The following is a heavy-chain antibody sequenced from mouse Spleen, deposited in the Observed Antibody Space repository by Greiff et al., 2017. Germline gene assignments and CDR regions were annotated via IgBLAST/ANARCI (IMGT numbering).Heavy chain of an antibody. J-gene: IGHJ2*01. Sequence: QVQLQQPGAELVKPGASVKLSGKASGYTLTSYWMHWVKQRPGRGLEGIGRIDPNSGGTKYNEKFKSKATLTVDKPSSTAYMQLSSLTSEDSAVYYCAREGNYFDYWGQGTTLTVSS. CDR2: IDPNSGGT. V-gene: IGHV1-72*01. CDR3: AREGNYFDY. CDR1: GYTLTSYW.